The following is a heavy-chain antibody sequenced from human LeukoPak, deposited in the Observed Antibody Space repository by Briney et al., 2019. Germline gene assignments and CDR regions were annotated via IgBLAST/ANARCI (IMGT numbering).Heavy chain of an antibody. D-gene: IGHD3-9*01. Sequence: GASVKVSCKASGYTFTSYGISWVRQALGQGLEWMGWISAYNGNTNYAQKLQGRVTMTTDTSTSTAYMELRSLRSDDTVVYYCAREKDDILTGYSYYFDYWGQGTLVTVSS. CDR3: AREKDDILTGYSYYFDY. CDR1: GYTFTSYG. V-gene: IGHV1-18*01. CDR2: ISAYNGNT. J-gene: IGHJ4*02.